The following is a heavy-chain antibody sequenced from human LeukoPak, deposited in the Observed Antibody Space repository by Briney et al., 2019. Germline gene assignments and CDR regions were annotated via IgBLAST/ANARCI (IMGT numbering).Heavy chain of an antibody. CDR1: GFTVSSNY. Sequence: GGSLRLSCAASGFTVSSNYMSWVRQAPGKGLEWVSVIYSGGSTYYADSVKGRFTISRDNSKNTLYLQMNSLRSEDTAVYHCARVYFSDYYMDVWGKGTTVTVSS. J-gene: IGHJ6*03. D-gene: IGHD2/OR15-2a*01. V-gene: IGHV3-66*02. CDR2: IYSGGST. CDR3: ARVYFSDYYMDV.